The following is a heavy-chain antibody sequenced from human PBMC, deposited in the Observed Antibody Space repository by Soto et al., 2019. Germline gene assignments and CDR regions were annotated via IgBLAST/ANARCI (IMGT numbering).Heavy chain of an antibody. D-gene: IGHD4-17*01. Sequence: QVHLVESGGGVVQPGTSLRLSCEASVFTFSGFGMHWVRQTPGKGLEWVAVIWYDGSKEYFADCVKGRFTISRDNSKNALYLQMNSLRAEDSAIYYCARGRGGSYGGNSAHYDVWGQGTLVTVSS. V-gene: IGHV3-33*01. J-gene: IGHJ3*01. CDR2: IWYDGSKE. CDR1: VFTFSGFG. CDR3: ARGRGGSYGGNSAHYDV.